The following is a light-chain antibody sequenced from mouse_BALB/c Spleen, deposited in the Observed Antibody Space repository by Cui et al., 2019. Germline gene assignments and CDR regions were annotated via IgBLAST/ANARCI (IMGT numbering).Light chain of an antibody. CDR3: QQESSYPPT. J-gene: IGKJ4*01. CDR1: PSVSSSY. CDR2: STS. Sequence: HIALTQSPAIMSAFPGEKVTLTCSASPSVSSSYLYWYQQKPGSSPKLWIYSTSNLASGVPARFSGSGSGTSYSLTISSMEAEDAASYFCQQESSYPPTFGSGTKLEIK. V-gene: IGKV4-79*01.